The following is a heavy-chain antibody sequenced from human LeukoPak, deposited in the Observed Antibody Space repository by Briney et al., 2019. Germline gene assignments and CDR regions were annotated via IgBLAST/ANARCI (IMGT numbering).Heavy chain of an antibody. V-gene: IGHV3-53*01. CDR3: ARVSFTTPGSDY. CDR2: IYSGGST. D-gene: IGHD3-3*01. Sequence: PGGSLRLSCAASGFTVSSNYMSWVRQAPGKGLEWVSVIYSGGSTYYADSVKGRFTISRDNSKNTLYLQMNSLRAEDTAVYYCARVSFTTPGSDYWGQGTLVTVSS. J-gene: IGHJ4*02. CDR1: GFTVSSNY.